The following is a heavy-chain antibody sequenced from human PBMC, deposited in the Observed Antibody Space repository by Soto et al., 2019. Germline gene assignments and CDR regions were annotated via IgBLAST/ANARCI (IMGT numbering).Heavy chain of an antibody. CDR2: IYYSGST. CDR3: ARAFSPSASDL. Sequence: QVQLQESGPGLVKPSQTLSLTCTVSGGSISSGDYYWCWIRQPPGKGLEWIGYIYYSGSTYYNPSLKSRDTISVDTTKHQFSLKLSSVTAADTAVYYCARAFSPSASDLWGRGTLVTVSS. CDR1: GGSISSGDYY. D-gene: IGHD3-3*01. J-gene: IGHJ2*01. V-gene: IGHV4-30-4*01.